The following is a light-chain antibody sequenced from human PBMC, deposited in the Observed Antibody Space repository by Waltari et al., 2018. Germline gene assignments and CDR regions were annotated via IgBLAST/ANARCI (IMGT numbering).Light chain of an antibody. CDR1: QSIAGH. Sequence: DIQMTQTPSSLSPSVGDRVTNTCRARQSIAGHLNWFQQQPGRAPKLLIHTASSLQSGVPSRFSGSGSGTHFTLIISSLQPEDFATYFCQQTYITPYTFGQGTKLEIK. J-gene: IGKJ2*01. CDR2: TAS. CDR3: QQTYITPYT. V-gene: IGKV1-39*01.